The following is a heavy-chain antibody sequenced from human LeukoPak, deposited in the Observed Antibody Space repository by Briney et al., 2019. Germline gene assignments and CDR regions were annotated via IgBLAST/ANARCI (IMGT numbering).Heavy chain of an antibody. Sequence: PGGSLRLSCAASGFTFSSYAMSWVRQAPGKGLEWVSAISGSGGSTYYADSVKGRFTISRDNSKNTLYLQVNSLRAEDTAVYYCAKDGGSSSNYYYFYMDVWGKGTTVTVSS. D-gene: IGHD6-6*01. CDR2: ISGSGGST. V-gene: IGHV3-23*01. CDR1: GFTFSSYA. CDR3: AKDGGSSSNYYYFYMDV. J-gene: IGHJ6*03.